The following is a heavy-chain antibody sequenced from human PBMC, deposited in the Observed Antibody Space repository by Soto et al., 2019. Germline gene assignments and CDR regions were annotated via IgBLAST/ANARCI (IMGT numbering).Heavy chain of an antibody. J-gene: IGHJ6*02. Sequence: SVKVSCKASGGTFSSYAISWVRQAPGQGLEWLGGIMPIFRAPDYAQKFQGRVTITADEFTRTAYMEMNSLRSEDTTVYYCASWLKGPDIGNYYYGMDVWGQGTTVTVSS. V-gene: IGHV1-69*13. CDR3: ASWLKGPDIGNYYYGMDV. D-gene: IGHD2-15*01. CDR1: GGTFSSYA. CDR2: IMPIFRAP.